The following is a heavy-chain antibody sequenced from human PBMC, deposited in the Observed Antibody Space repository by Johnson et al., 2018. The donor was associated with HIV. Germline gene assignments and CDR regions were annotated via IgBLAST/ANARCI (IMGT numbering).Heavy chain of an antibody. CDR2: LYSVGST. V-gene: IGHV3-66*01. D-gene: IGHD2-15*01. CDR3: VTLVVAPPFDI. Sequence: MLLVESGGGLVQPGGSLRLSCAASGFTVSSNYMSWVRQAPGKGLEWVSVLYSVGSTYYADSVKGRFTISRDNSKNTLYLQMNSLRAEDTAVYYCVTLVVAPPFDIWGQGTMVTVSS. CDR1: GFTVSSNY. J-gene: IGHJ3*02.